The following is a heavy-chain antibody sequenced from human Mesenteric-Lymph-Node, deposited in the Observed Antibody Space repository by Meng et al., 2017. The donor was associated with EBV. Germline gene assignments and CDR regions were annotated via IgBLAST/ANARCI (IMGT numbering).Heavy chain of an antibody. CDR2: IYWDDDQ. CDR1: VFALSTSAMV. J-gene: IGHJ4*02. Sequence: HTPFKEPRPTLVKPTQTLTLTCTFSVFALSTSAMVVGWIRQPPGKALEWLSLIYWDDDQRYSPSLKTRLSITKDTSKNQVVLTLANVNPVDTARYYCTHVKYGAGSYYSDYWGQGTLVTVSS. D-gene: IGHD3-10*01. V-gene: IGHV2-5*02. CDR3: THVKYGAGSYYSDY.